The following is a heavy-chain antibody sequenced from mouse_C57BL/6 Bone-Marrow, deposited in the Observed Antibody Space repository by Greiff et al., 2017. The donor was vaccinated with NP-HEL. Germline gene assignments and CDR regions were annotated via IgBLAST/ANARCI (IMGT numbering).Heavy chain of an antibody. CDR1: EYEFPSHD. CDR2: INSDGGST. J-gene: IGHJ1*03. V-gene: IGHV5-2*01. Sequence: DVHLVESGGGLVQPGESLKLSCESNEYEFPSHDMSWVRKTPEKRLELVAAINSDGGSTYYPDTMERRFIISRDNTKKTLYLQMSSLRSEDTALYYCARQNYYGSSDWYFDVWGTGTTVTVSS. CDR3: ARQNYYGSSDWYFDV. D-gene: IGHD1-1*01.